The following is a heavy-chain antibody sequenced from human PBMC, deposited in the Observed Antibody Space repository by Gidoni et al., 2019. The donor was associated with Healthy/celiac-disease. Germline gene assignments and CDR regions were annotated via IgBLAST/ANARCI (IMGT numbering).Heavy chain of an antibody. Sequence: QVQLQESGPGLVKPSETLYLTCTVSGGSLSSYYWSWIRQPPGKGLEWIGYIYYSGSTNYNPSLKSRVTISVDTSKNQFSLKLSSVTAADTAVYYCARGDSGSYSGYFDYWGQGTLVTVSS. D-gene: IGHD1-26*01. V-gene: IGHV4-59*01. CDR1: GGSLSSYY. CDR3: ARGDSGSYSGYFDY. CDR2: IYYSGST. J-gene: IGHJ4*02.